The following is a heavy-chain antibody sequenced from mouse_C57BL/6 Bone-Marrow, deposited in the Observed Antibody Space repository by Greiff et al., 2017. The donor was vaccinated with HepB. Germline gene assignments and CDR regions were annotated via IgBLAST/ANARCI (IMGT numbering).Heavy chain of an antibody. V-gene: IGHV1-15*01. CDR1: GYTFTDYE. CDR3: TRVDSNYPYYFDY. Sequence: QVQLQQSGAELVRPGASVTLSCKDSGYTFTDYEMHWVKQTPVHGLEWIGAIDPETGGTAYNQKFKGKAILTADKSSSTAYMELRSLTSEDSAVYYCTRVDSNYPYYFDYWGQGTTLTVSS. CDR2: IDPETGGT. D-gene: IGHD2-5*01. J-gene: IGHJ2*01.